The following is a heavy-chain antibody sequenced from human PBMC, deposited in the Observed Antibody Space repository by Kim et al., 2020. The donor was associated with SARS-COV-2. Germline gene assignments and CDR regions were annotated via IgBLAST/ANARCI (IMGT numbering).Heavy chain of an antibody. D-gene: IGHD6-25*01. CDR1: GFTFDDYA. V-gene: IGHV3-9*01. CDR2: ISWNSGSI. J-gene: IGHJ3*02. CDR3: AKVWSAGAFDI. Sequence: GGSLRLSCAASGFTFDDYAMHWVRQAPGKGLEWVSGISWNSGSIGYADSVKGRFTISRDNAKNSLYLQMNSLRAEDTALYYCAKVWSAGAFDIWGQGTMVTVSS.